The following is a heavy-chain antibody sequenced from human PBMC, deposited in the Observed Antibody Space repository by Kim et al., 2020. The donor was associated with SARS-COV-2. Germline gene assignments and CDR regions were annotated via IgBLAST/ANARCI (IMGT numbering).Heavy chain of an antibody. CDR3: ATPLEYYYGSGSSDY. D-gene: IGHD3-10*01. Sequence: DTLKGRFTSSRDKSRNKLYLQMNRLRAEDTAVYYCATPLEYYYGSGSSDYWGQGTLVTVSS. J-gene: IGHJ4*02. V-gene: IGHV3-23*01.